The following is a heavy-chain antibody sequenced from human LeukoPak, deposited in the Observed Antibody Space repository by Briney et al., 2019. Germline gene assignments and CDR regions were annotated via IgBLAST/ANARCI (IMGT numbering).Heavy chain of an antibody. D-gene: IGHD5-18*01. CDR1: GGSISSHY. J-gene: IGHJ4*02. CDR2: IYYSGST. Sequence: KSSETLSLTCTVSGGSISSHYWSWIRQPPGKGLEWIGYIYYSGSTNYNPSLKSRVTISVDTSKNQFSLKLSSVTAADTAVYYCARDRLLGGYSYGYYFDYWGQGTLVTVSS. V-gene: IGHV4-59*11. CDR3: ARDRLLGGYSYGYYFDY.